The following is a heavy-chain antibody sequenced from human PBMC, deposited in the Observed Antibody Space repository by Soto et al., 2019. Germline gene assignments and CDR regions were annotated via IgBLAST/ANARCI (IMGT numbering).Heavy chain of an antibody. CDR2: IYYSGST. CDR3: ASRGTGDFLFDY. CDR1: GGSVSSGSCY. J-gene: IGHJ4*02. D-gene: IGHD4-17*01. V-gene: IGHV4-61*01. Sequence: SETLSLTCTVSGGSVSSGSCYWSWIRQPPGKGLEWIGYIYYSGSTNYNPSLKSRVTISVDTSKNQFSLKLSSVTAADTAVYYCASRGTGDFLFDYWGQGTLVTVSS.